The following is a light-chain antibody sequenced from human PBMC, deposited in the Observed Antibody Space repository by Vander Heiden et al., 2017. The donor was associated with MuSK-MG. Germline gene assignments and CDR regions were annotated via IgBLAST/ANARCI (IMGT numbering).Light chain of an antibody. CDR2: WAS. J-gene: IGKJ2*01. V-gene: IGKV4-1*01. CDR3: QQYYSTPPLYT. Sequence: DIVMTQSPDSLAVSLGERATINCKSSQSVLYSSNNKNYLAWYQQKPGQPPKLLIYWASTREYGVPDRFSGSGDGTDFTLTISRLQAEDVAVYYCQQYYSTPPLYTFGQGTKLEIK. CDR1: QSVLYSSNNKNY.